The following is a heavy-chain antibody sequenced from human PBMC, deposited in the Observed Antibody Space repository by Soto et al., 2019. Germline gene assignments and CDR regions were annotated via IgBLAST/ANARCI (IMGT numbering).Heavy chain of an antibody. D-gene: IGHD6-6*01. J-gene: IGHJ4*02. Sequence: VQLVESGGDLIQPGGSLRLSCAAYGFTVSNYYMSWARQAPGKGLEWVSYIDGGGSTYYADSVRGRFTVSRDNSKNTLYLQMNSLRAEDTAVYYCASDHGSSLALHWGQGTLVTVSS. V-gene: IGHV3-53*02. CDR3: ASDHGSSLALH. CDR1: GFTVSNYY. CDR2: IDGGGST.